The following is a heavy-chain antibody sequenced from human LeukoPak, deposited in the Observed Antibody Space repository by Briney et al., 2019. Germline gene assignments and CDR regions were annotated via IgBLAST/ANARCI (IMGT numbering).Heavy chain of an antibody. CDR2: INPNSGGT. V-gene: IGHV1-2*02. CDR1: GYTFTGYY. J-gene: IGHJ4*02. D-gene: IGHD1-7*01. CDR3: ARLGYNWNYGFNY. Sequence: ASVKVSCKASGYTFTGYYMHRVRQAPGQGLEWMGWINPNSGGTNYAQKFQGRVTMTRDTSISTAYMELGRLRSDDTAVYYCARLGYNWNYGFNYWGQGTLVTVSS.